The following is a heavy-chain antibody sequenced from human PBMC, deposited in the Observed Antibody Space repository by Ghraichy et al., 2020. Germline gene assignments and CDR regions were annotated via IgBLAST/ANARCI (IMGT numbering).Heavy chain of an antibody. CDR1: GYTFTSYG. CDR3: ARDHPWFGSSRTDDAFDI. J-gene: IGHJ3*02. D-gene: IGHD6-13*01. CDR2: ISAYNGNP. Sequence: ASVKVSCKASGYTFTSYGISWVRQALGQGLEWMGWISAYNGNPNYAQKIQGRVTMTTDTSTSTAYMELRSLRSDDTAVYYCARDHPWFGSSRTDDAFDIWGQGTMVTVSS. V-gene: IGHV1-18*01.